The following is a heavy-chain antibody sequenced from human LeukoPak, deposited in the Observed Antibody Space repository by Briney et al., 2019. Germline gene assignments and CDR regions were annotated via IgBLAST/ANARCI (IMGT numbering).Heavy chain of an antibody. J-gene: IGHJ4*02. Sequence: GGSLRLSCAASGLTFSNYWMSWVRQAPGKGLEWVANIKQDGSEKYYVDSVKGRFTISRDNAKKSLYLQMNTLRAEDTAVYYCAREVSVTVGDYFDYWGQGTLVTVSS. D-gene: IGHD2-21*02. V-gene: IGHV3-7*01. CDR2: IKQDGSEK. CDR3: AREVSVTVGDYFDY. CDR1: GLTFSNYW.